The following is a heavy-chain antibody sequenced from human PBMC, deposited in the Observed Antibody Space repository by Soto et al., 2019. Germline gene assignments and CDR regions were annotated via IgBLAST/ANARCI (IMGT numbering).Heavy chain of an antibody. D-gene: IGHD3-22*01. J-gene: IGHJ3*02. CDR2: ISGSGGST. CDR3: AKDPHDDDSSGYYYDAFDI. V-gene: IGHV3-23*01. CDR1: GFTFSSYA. Sequence: EVQLLESGGGLVQPGGSLRLSCAASGFTFSSYAMSWVRQAPGKGLEWVSAISGSGGSTYYADSVKGRFTISRDNTKNTLYLQRNSRRADGTAVYYCAKDPHDDDSSGYYYDAFDIWGQGTMVTVSS.